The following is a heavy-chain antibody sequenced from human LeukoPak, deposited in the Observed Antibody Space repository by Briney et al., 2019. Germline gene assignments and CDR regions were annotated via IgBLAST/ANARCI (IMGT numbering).Heavy chain of an antibody. D-gene: IGHD3-10*01. CDR3: ARDLSITMVRAPWAFDY. CDR2: IIPIFGTA. CDR1: GGTFSGYA. V-gene: IGHV1-69*13. J-gene: IGHJ4*02. Sequence: SVKVSCKASGGTFSGYAISWVRQAPGQGLECMGGIIPIFGTANYAQKFQGRVTITADESTSTAYMELSSLRSEDTAVYYCARDLSITMVRAPWAFDYWGQGPLVTVSS.